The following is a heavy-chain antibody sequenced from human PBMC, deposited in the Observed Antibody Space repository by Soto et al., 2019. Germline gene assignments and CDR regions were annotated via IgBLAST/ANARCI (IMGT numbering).Heavy chain of an antibody. CDR3: AKDWVGWLRFPHDAFDI. Sequence: GGSLRLSCAASGFTFSSYAMSWVRQAPGKGLEWVSAISGSGGSTYYADSVKGRFTISRDNSKNTLYLQMNSLRAEDTAVYYCAKDWVGWLRFPHDAFDIWGQGTMVTVSS. CDR1: GFTFSSYA. V-gene: IGHV3-23*01. J-gene: IGHJ3*02. D-gene: IGHD5-12*01. CDR2: ISGSGGST.